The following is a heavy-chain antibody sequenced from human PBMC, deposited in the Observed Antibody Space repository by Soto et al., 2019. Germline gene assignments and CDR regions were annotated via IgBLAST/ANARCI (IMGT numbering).Heavy chain of an antibody. Sequence: AGSQILSYASSGFSFSNYNIHVVRQATGKGLEWVSAVDTAGDTYYPGSVKGRVTISRDNAKNSLYLQMNSLRVEDTAVYFCARDWSVHTGDYWGQGTLVTVSS. D-gene: IGHD5-18*01. V-gene: IGHV3-13*04. CDR1: GFSFSNYN. J-gene: IGHJ4*02. CDR2: VDTAGDT. CDR3: ARDWSVHTGDY.